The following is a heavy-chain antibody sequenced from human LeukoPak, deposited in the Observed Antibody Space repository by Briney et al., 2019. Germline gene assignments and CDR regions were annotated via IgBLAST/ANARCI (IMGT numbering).Heavy chain of an antibody. Sequence: PGGSLRLSCAASGFTFRDSWMSRVRQAPGKALEWVANMNQDGSAKGYVDSVKGRFTISRDNARNSLYLQMSSLRPEDTAVYYCATYTHWVAGDVWGQGTTVTVSS. CDR3: ATYTHWVAGDV. CDR1: GFTFRDSW. CDR2: MNQDGSAK. J-gene: IGHJ6*02. D-gene: IGHD3-16*01. V-gene: IGHV3-7*01.